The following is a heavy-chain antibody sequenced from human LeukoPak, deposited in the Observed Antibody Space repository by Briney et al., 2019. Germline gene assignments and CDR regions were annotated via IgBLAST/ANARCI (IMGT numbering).Heavy chain of an antibody. CDR3: VKAAFWFGELLWDYFDY. CDR2: VSGNGGST. J-gene: IGHJ4*02. D-gene: IGHD3-10*01. Sequence: PGGSLRLSCSASGFTFSSYAMHWARQPPGKGLEYVSVVSGNGGSTYYADTVKGRFTISRDNSKSTLYLQMSSLRAEDTAVYYCVKAAFWFGELLWDYFDYWGQGTLVTVSS. CDR1: GFTFSSYA. V-gene: IGHV3-64D*06.